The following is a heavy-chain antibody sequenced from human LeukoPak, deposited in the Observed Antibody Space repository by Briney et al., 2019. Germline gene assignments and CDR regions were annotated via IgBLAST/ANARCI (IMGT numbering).Heavy chain of an antibody. CDR3: AKDIYYYDSSGYFDY. V-gene: IGHV3-23*01. CDR2: ISGSGGST. J-gene: IGHJ4*02. CDR1: GFTFSSYA. D-gene: IGHD3-22*01. Sequence: GGSLRLSCAASGFTFSSYAMSWVRQAPGKGLEWVSAISGSGGSTYYADSVKGRFTISRDNSKNTLYLQMNSLRAEDTAVYYCAKDIYYYDSSGYFDYWGQGTLVTVSS.